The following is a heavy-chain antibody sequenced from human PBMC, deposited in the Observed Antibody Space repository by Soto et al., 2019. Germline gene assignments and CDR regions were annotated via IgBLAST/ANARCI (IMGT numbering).Heavy chain of an antibody. CDR1: GFTFSDYY. J-gene: IGHJ6*02. CDR3: ARGRRFYYYAMDV. CDR2: ISNTGTTM. V-gene: IGHV3-11*01. Sequence: GGSLRLSCAACGFTFSDYYMNWIRQSPGKGLEWVSYISNTGTTMYYADSVKGRSTISRDNAKNSLYLHMESLRPEDTALYYCARGRRFYYYAMDVWGQGTTVTVSS.